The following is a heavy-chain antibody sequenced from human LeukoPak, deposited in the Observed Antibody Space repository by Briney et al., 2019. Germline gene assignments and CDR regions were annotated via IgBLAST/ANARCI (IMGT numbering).Heavy chain of an antibody. CDR2: IWYDGSNK. Sequence: PGGSLRLSCAASGFTFSSYGMHWVRQAPGRGLEWVAAIWYDGSNKYYADSVKGRFTISRDNSKNTLYLQMNSLRAEDTAVYYCARGEAVAGTPDAFDIWGQGTMVTVSS. V-gene: IGHV3-33*01. CDR1: GFTFSSYG. CDR3: ARGEAVAGTPDAFDI. D-gene: IGHD6-19*01. J-gene: IGHJ3*02.